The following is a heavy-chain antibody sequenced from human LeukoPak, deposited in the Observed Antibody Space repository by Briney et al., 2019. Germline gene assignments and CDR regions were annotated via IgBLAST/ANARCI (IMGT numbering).Heavy chain of an antibody. J-gene: IGHJ6*02. CDR3: AKPTAAGHYYYYYGMDV. Sequence: PGGSLRLSCAASGFTFSSYAMSWVRQAPGKGLEWVSAISGSGGSTYYADSVKGRFTISRDNSKNTLYLQMNSLRAEDTAVYYCAKPTAAGHYYYYYGMDVWGQGTTVTVPS. D-gene: IGHD6-13*01. CDR2: ISGSGGST. V-gene: IGHV3-23*01. CDR1: GFTFSSYA.